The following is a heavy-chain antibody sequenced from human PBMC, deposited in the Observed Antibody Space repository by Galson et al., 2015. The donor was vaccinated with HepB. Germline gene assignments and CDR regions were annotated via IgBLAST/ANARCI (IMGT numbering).Heavy chain of an antibody. CDR2: IYYSGST. CDR1: GGSINSHY. D-gene: IGHD1-14*01. V-gene: IGHV4-59*11. CDR3: ARITQFRRQNYYYYGMDV. J-gene: IGHJ6*02. Sequence: ETLSLPCTVSGGSINSHYWSWIRQPPGKGLEWIGYIYYSGSTNYSPSLKSRVTISLDTPRNQFSLKLRSVTAADTAVYYCARITQFRRQNYYYYGMDVWGQGTTVAVSS.